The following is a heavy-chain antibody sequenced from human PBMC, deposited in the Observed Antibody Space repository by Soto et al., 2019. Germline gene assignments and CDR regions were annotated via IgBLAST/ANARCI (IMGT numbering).Heavy chain of an antibody. D-gene: IGHD1-26*01. CDR1: GFTFSSYA. CDR3: ARRGSGSYYDY. J-gene: IGHJ4*02. Sequence: EVPLLESGGGLVQPGGSPRLSCAASGFTFSSYAMRWVRQAPVKGLEWVSAISGSGGSTYYADSVKGRFTISRDNSKNTLYLQMNSLRAEDTAVYYCARRGSGSYYDYWGQGTLVTVSS. V-gene: IGHV3-23*01. CDR2: ISGSGGST.